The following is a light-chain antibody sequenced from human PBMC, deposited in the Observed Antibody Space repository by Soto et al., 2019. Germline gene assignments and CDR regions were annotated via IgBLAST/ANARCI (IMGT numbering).Light chain of an antibody. CDR2: GAS. CDR1: QSVSSN. V-gene: IGKV3-15*01. Sequence: EIVMTQSPATLSVSPGERATLSCRASQSVSSNLAWYQQKPGQAPRLLIYGASTRATGIPARFSGSGSGTEFTLTIRSLQSEDFAVYYCQQYNNWPCTFGQGTKVEIK. J-gene: IGKJ1*01. CDR3: QQYNNWPCT.